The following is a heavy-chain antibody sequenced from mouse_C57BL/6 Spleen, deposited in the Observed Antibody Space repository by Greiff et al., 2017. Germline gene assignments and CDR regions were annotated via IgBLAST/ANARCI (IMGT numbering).Heavy chain of an antibody. CDR1: GYTFTDYN. Sequence: VQLKDPGPELVKPGASVQMSCKASGYTFTDYNMHWVKQSHGKSLAWIGTINPNNGGTSYNQKFKGKAPLTVNKASRPAYMRRRSLTSEASAVYYCARRGNYDGFAYWGQGTLVTVSA. D-gene: IGHD2-4*01. CDR3: ARRGNYDGFAY. V-gene: IGHV1-22*01. CDR2: INPNNGGT. J-gene: IGHJ3*01.